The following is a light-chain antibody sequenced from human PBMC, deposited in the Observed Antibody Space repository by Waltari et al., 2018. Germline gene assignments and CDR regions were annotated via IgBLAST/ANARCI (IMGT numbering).Light chain of an antibody. CDR1: SSDVGSYNL. V-gene: IGLV2-23*02. CDR2: EVN. Sequence: QSALTQPASVSGSPGQSITISCSGTSSDVGSYNLVSWFQQYPDKAPKLISFEVNKRPSCVSNRFSGAKSGNTASLTISGLQAEDEADYYCCSYAGSGIYVFGTGAKVTVL. CDR3: CSYAGSGIYV. J-gene: IGLJ1*01.